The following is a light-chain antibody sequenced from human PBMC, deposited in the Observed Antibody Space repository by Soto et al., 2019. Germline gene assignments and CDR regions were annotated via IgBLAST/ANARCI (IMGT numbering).Light chain of an antibody. V-gene: IGLV2-14*01. CDR3: CSYTSSRTYV. J-gene: IGLJ1*01. Sequence: QSALTQPASLSGSPGQSITISCTGTSSDIGAYDYVSWFQQHPGKAPKLMISEVNNRPSGVSNRFSGSKSGNTASLTISGLQAEDEADYYCCSYTSSRTYVFGTGTKVTVL. CDR1: SSDIGAYDY. CDR2: EVN.